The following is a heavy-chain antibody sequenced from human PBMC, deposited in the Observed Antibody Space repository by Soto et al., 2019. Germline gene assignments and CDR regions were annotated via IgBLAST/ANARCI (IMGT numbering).Heavy chain of an antibody. CDR3: ARDSYGLDY. J-gene: IGHJ4*02. V-gene: IGHV3-30-3*01. D-gene: IGHD5-18*01. CDR1: GITFSSYA. Sequence: QVQLVESGGGVVQPGRSLRLSCAASGITFSSYAMHWVRQAPGKGLEWVAVISYDGSNKYYADSVKGRFTISRDNSKNTLYMPMNSLRADDTAVYCCARDSYGLDYWGQGTLVTVSS. CDR2: ISYDGSNK.